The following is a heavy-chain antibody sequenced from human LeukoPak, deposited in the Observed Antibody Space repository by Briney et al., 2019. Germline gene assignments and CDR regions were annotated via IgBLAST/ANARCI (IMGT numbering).Heavy chain of an antibody. J-gene: IGHJ4*02. V-gene: IGHV3-23*01. CDR1: GFTFSTFA. Sequence: GGSLRLSCAASGFTFSTFAMIWVRQPPGKGLEWVSSIFPSGGEIHYADSVKGRFTISRDNSKNTLYLQMNSLRAEDTAVYYCAKDRLAYSYAQPFDYWGQGTLVTVSS. CDR3: AKDRLAYSYAQPFDY. D-gene: IGHD5-18*01. CDR2: IFPSGGEI.